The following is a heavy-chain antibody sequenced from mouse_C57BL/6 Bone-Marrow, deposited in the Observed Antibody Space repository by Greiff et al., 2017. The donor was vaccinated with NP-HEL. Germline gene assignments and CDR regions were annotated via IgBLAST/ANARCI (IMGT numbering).Heavy chain of an antibody. CDR1: GYTFTSYW. J-gene: IGHJ4*01. V-gene: IGHV1-55*01. D-gene: IGHD1-1*01. CDR2: IYPGSGST. CDR3: ARSTITRMDY. Sequence: QVHVKQPGAELVKPGASVKMSCKASGYTFTSYWITWVKQRPGQGLEWIGDIYPGSGSTNYNEKFKSKATLTVDTSSSTAYMQLSSLTSEDSAVYYCARSTITRMDYWGQGTSVTVSS.